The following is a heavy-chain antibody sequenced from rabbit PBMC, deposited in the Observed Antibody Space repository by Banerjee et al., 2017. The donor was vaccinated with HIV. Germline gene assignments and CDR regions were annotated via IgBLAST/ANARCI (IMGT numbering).Heavy chain of an antibody. D-gene: IGHD6-1*01. CDR3: ARAGYTYADYFNL. CDR1: GFPFSNKPV. Sequence: EQLVESGGGLVKPEGSLKLSCTASGFPFSNKPVMCWVRQAPGKGLEWIACINAVTGKAVYASWAKGRFTFSKTSSTTVTLQVTSLTAADTATYFCARAGYTYADYFNLWGPGTLVTVS. CDR2: INAVTGKA. V-gene: IGHV1S45*01. J-gene: IGHJ4*01.